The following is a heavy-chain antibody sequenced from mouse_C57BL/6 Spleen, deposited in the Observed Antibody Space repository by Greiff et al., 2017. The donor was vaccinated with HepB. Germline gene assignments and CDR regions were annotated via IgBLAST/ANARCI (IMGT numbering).Heavy chain of an antibody. J-gene: IGHJ4*01. CDR1: GFTFSDYY. CDR2: INYDGSST. CDR3: ARWDGYAYYYAMDY. V-gene: IGHV5-16*01. Sequence: DVKLVESEGGLVQPGSSMKLSCTASGFTFSDYYMAWVRQVPEKGLEWVANINYDGSSTYYLDSLKSRFIISRDNAKNILYLQMSSLKSEDTATYYCARWDGYAYYYAMDYWGQGTSVTVSS. D-gene: IGHD2-2*01.